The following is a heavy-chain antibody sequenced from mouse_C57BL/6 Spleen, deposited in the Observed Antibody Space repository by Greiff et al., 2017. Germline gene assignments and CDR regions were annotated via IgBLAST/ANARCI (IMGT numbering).Heavy chain of an antibody. V-gene: IGHV1-62-2*01. CDR1: GYTFTEYT. CDR3: AKHEDGTVVFDY. D-gene: IGHD1-1*01. J-gene: IGHJ2*01. CDR2: FYPGSGSI. Sequence: QVQLKESGAELVKPGASVKLSCKASGYTFTEYTIHWVKQRSGQGLEWLGWFYPGSGSIKYNEKFKDKATLTADNSSSTVYMELSRLTSEGSAVYFCAKHEDGTVVFDYWGQGTTLTVSS.